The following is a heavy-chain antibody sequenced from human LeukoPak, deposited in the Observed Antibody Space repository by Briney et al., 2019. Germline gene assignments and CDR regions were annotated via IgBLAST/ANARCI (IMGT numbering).Heavy chain of an antibody. CDR1: GFTFSSYW. D-gene: IGHD6-13*01. CDR2: MNSDGSTT. Sequence: GGSLRLSCAASGFTFSSYWMHWVRQAPGKGLVWVSRMNSDGSTTGYADSVKGRFTISRDNSKNTLFLQMNSLRDDDTAVYYCVRGVGVSRFNYFDPWGQGTLVIVSS. V-gene: IGHV3-74*01. CDR3: VRGVGVSRFNYFDP. J-gene: IGHJ5*02.